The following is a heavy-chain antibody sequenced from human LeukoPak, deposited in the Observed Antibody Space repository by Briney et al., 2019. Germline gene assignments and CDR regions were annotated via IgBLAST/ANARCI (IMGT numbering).Heavy chain of an antibody. J-gene: IGHJ6*04. CDR2: ISGSGGST. V-gene: IGHV3-23*01. CDR1: GFTFSSYA. CDR3: AKDRWVTDIVVVPAAKGGMDV. D-gene: IGHD2-2*01. Sequence: PGGSLRLSCAASGFTFSSYAMSWVRQAPGKGLEWVSAISGSGGSTYSADSVKGRFTISRDNSKNTLYLQMNCLRAEDTAVYYCAKDRWVTDIVVVPAAKGGMDVWGKGTTVT.